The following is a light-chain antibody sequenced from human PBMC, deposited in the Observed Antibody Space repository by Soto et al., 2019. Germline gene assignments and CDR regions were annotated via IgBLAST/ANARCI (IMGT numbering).Light chain of an antibody. CDR1: QYVSSS. J-gene: IGKJ5*01. CDR2: GAS. CDR3: QQYNNWLT. V-gene: IGKV3-15*01. Sequence: IVMTQYPATLSVSPGARATLSCRADQYVSSSVAWYQHKPGQAPRLLIHGASTRATDVPDRFRGSGFGTEFTLTITSLHSEDFGVYYCQQYNNWLTVGQGTRLENK.